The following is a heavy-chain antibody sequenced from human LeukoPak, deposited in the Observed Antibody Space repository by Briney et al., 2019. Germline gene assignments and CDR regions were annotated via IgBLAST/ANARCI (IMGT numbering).Heavy chain of an antibody. J-gene: IGHJ6*03. D-gene: IGHD3-10*01. V-gene: IGHV3-48*03. CDR2: IHTGSSPT. Sequence: PGGSLRLSCEGSGFTFSSYEMNWVRQAPGKGLEWVSYIHTGSSPTPYADSVKGRFTISRDNAKNSLYLQMNSLRAEDTAVYYCARVRSYFYYYYMDVWGKGTMVTVSS. CDR1: GFTFSSYE. CDR3: ARVRSYFYYYYMDV.